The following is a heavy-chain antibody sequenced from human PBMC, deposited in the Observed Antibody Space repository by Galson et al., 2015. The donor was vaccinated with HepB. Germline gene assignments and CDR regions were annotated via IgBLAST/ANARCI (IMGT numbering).Heavy chain of an antibody. D-gene: IGHD4/OR15-4a*01. V-gene: IGHV4-34*01. CDR3: ARRVYGGFDI. Sequence: ETLSLTCAVYGGSFSGYYWNWIRQPPGKGLEWIGEINHSGSTNYNPSLKSRVTISVDTSKNQLSLKLSSVTAADTAVYDCARRVYGGFDIWGQGTMVTVSS. J-gene: IGHJ3*02. CDR2: INHSGST. CDR1: GGSFSGYY.